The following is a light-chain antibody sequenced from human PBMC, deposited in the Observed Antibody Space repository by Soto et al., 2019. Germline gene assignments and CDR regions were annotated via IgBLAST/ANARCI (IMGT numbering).Light chain of an antibody. CDR3: QQYGTSTGLT. Sequence: EIVFTQSPGTLSLSPGERATLSCRASQSVSSSYLAWYQQKPGQAPRLLIYGAFSRATGIPDRFSGRGSGTDFTLTISRLEPEDFAVYYCQQYGTSTGLTFGGGTKVDIK. CDR2: GAF. CDR1: QSVSSSY. V-gene: IGKV3-20*01. J-gene: IGKJ4*01.